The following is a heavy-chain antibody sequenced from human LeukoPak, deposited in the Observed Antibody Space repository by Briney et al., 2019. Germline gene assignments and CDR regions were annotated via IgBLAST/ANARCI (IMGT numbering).Heavy chain of an antibody. CDR3: AKDKDILTGYDY. CDR2: ISGSGGST. CDR1: GFTFTDYS. V-gene: IGHV3-23*01. Sequence: GGSLRLSCAAAGFTFTDYSMNWVRQAPGRGLEWVSGISGSGGSTYYADSVKGRFTISRDNSKNTLYLQMNSLRAEDTAIYYCAKDKDILTGYDYWGQGTLVTVSS. D-gene: IGHD3-9*01. J-gene: IGHJ4*02.